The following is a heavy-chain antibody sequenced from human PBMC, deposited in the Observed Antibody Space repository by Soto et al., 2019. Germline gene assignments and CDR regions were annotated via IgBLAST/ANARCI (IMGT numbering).Heavy chain of an antibody. CDR1: GFSLSTSGVG. D-gene: IGHD1-1*01. J-gene: IGHJ4*02. CDR2: IYWDDDK. Sequence: QITLKESGPTRVKPTQTLTLTCTFSGFSLSTSGVGVGWIRQPPGKALERLALIYWDDDKRYSPSLKSRLTITPHPSKTQVVLTVTHQDPVDTATYYCAPRAGLQGNWNGGYFDFWVQGALVTVSS. CDR3: APRAGLQGNWNGGYFDF. V-gene: IGHV2-5*02.